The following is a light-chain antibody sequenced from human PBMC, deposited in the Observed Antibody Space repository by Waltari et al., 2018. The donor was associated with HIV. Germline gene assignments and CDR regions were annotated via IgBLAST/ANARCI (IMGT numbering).Light chain of an antibody. CDR2: KDS. CDR1: ALPKQF. Sequence: SYELTQPPSVSGSPGQTATITCSGDALPKQFAYWYQQKPGQAPLLVIYKDSGRPSGIPDRFSGSNSGTTVTLIISGVQAEDEADYYCELADSTGNYWAFGGGTKLTVL. J-gene: IGLJ2*01. V-gene: IGLV3-25*03. CDR3: ELADSTGNYWA.